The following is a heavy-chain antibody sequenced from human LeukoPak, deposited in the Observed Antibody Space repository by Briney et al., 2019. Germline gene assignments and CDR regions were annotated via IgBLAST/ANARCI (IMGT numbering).Heavy chain of an antibody. Sequence: PSQTLSLTCTVSGGSISSSSYYWGWIRQPPGKGLEWIGSIYYSGSTYYNPSLKSRVTISVDTSKNQFSLKLSSVTAADTAVYYCADDSSGYYAFDIWGQGTMVTVSS. D-gene: IGHD3-22*01. J-gene: IGHJ3*02. CDR3: ADDSSGYYAFDI. CDR2: IYYSGST. V-gene: IGHV4-39*01. CDR1: GGSISSSSYY.